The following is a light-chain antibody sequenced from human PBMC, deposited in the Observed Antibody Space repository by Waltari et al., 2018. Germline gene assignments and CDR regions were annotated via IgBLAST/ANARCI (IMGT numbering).Light chain of an antibody. V-gene: IGKV1-39*01. Sequence: DTQMTQTQSSLSASVADSVTISSCASQSMSTYLTWYQQKPGNAPILLIYAASSLHSTVPLRFSGSGSRTDVTLTISSLQPEDFSTYYCQQSYSTLPCSFGQSTKLDI. J-gene: IGKJ2*02. CDR2: AAS. CDR1: QSMSTY. CDR3: QQSYSTLPCS.